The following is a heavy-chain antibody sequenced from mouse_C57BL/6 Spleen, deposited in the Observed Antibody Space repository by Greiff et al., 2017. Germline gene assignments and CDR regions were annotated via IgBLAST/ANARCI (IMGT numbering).Heavy chain of an antibody. J-gene: IGHJ4*01. CDR1: GFTFNTYA. Sequence: EVQLVESGGGLVQPKGSLKLSCAASGFTFNTYAMHWVRQAPGKGLEWVARIRSKSSNYATYYADSVKDRFTISRDDSQSMLYLQMNNLKTEDTAMYYCVRDQIYYYGSSYPYYAMDYWGQGTSVTVSS. CDR3: VRDQIYYYGSSYPYYAMDY. CDR2: IRSKSSNYAT. V-gene: IGHV10-3*01. D-gene: IGHD1-1*01.